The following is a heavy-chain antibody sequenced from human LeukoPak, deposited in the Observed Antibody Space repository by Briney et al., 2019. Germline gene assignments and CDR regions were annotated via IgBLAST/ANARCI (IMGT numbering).Heavy chain of an antibody. D-gene: IGHD6-13*01. J-gene: IGHJ4*02. CDR1: GFTFSSYW. V-gene: IGHV3-7*01. CDR3: AKERYSSSSLFAITPFDY. Sequence: QSGGSLRLSCAASGFTFSSYWMSWVRQAPGKGLEWVANIKQDGSEKYYVDSVKGRFTISRDNAKNSLYLQMNSLRPEDTAVYYCAKERYSSSSLFAITPFDYWGQGSLVTVSS. CDR2: IKQDGSEK.